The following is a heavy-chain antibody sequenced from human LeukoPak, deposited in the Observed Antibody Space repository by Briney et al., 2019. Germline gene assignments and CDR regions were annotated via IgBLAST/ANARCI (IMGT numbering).Heavy chain of an antibody. CDR1: GGSISSGGYY. D-gene: IGHD3-22*01. CDR2: IYYSGST. Sequence: SETLSLTCTVSGGSISSGGYYWSWIRQHPGKGLEWIGYIYYSGSTYYNPSLKSRVTISVDTSKNQFSLKLSSVTAADTAVYYCAREESYYDSSGYSYNWFDPWGQGTLVTVSS. J-gene: IGHJ5*02. CDR3: AREESYYDSSGYSYNWFDP. V-gene: IGHV4-31*03.